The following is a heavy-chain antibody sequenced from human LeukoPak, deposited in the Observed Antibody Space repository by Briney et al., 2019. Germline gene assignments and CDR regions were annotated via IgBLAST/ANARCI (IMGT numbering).Heavy chain of an antibody. CDR3: ARDRHCSNGVSHNPPGMDV. CDR1: GFRFSSYG. D-gene: IGHD2-8*01. Sequence: GSLRLSCAAYGFRFSSYGMHWVRQAPGKGLEWVADIWYDGKTEHFADSVKGRFTISRDNFKNTLYLQMNSLRAEDTAVYYCARDRHCSNGVSHNPPGMDVWGQGTTVTVSS. J-gene: IGHJ6*02. CDR2: IWYDGKTE. V-gene: IGHV3-33*01.